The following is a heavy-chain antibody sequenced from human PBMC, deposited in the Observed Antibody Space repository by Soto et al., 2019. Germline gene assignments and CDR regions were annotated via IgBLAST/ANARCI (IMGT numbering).Heavy chain of an antibody. CDR3: GRDPELWDENVATRPSTYYYGMDV. Sequence: QMQLVESGGGMVGPGGSLRLSCEASGFTFSNHYMSWIRQAPGKGLEWISYISRSGSTIYYADSVKGRFTISRDNSKNSLYLQMDSLRAEDTAMYYCGRDPELWDENVATRPSTYYYGMDVWGQGTTVTVAS. CDR1: GFTFSNHY. V-gene: IGHV3-11*01. J-gene: IGHJ6*02. CDR2: ISRSGSTI. D-gene: IGHD5-18*01.